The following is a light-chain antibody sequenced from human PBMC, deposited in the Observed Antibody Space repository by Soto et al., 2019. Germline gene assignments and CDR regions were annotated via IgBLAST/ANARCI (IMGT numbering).Light chain of an antibody. CDR3: QQFNSYSPGA. Sequence: IQRTHDTSTPSASVGDRVTITCRCSQSISSWLAWYQQKPGKAPKLLIYDASSLESGVPSRFSGSGSGTELTLTISSLQPDDFATYYCQQFNSYSPGAFGQGTKV. V-gene: IGKV1-5*01. CDR2: DAS. J-gene: IGKJ1*01. CDR1: QSISSW.